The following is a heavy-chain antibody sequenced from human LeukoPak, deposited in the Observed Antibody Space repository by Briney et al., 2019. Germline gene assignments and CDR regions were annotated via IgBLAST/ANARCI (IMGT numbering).Heavy chain of an antibody. CDR3: AIHGQWLVKYFDY. Sequence: QPGGSLRLSRAASGYTLSSYAMSWVRHASGKGLEWVSAISGSGGSTYYADSVKGGFTISRDNSKNTLHLQMNSLRAEDRAVYCCAIHGQWLVKYFDYWGQGTLVTVSS. V-gene: IGHV3-23*01. J-gene: IGHJ4*02. CDR1: GYTLSSYA. CDR2: ISGSGGST. D-gene: IGHD6-19*01.